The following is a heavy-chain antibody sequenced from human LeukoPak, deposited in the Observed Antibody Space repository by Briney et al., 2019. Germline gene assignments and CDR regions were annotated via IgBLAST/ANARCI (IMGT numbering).Heavy chain of an antibody. V-gene: IGHV3-23*01. CDR3: VRDHWDY. CDR1: GFTFSTYV. J-gene: IGHJ4*02. Sequence: GGSLRLSCAASGFTFSTYVMSWVRQAPGKGLEWVSAISGDGDKTYYADSVKGRFTISRDNSKNTLYLQMSSLRAEDTAVYYCVRDHWDYWGQGTLVTVSS. CDR2: ISGDGDKT.